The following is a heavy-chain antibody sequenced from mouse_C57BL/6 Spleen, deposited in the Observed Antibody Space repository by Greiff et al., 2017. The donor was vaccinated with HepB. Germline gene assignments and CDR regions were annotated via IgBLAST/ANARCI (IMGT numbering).Heavy chain of an antibody. Sequence: DVQLQESEGGLVQPGSSMKLSCTASGFTFSDYYMAWVRQVPEKGLEWVANINYDGSSTYYLDSLKSRFIISRDNAKNILYLQMSSLKSEDTATYYCARDHDGYQGYFDVWGTGTTVTVSS. V-gene: IGHV5-16*01. CDR1: GFTFSDYY. CDR3: ARDHDGYQGYFDV. CDR2: INYDGSST. D-gene: IGHD2-3*01. J-gene: IGHJ1*03.